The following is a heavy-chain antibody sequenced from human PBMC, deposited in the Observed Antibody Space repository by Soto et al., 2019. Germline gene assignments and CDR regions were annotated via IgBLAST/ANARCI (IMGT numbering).Heavy chain of an antibody. Sequence: ASVKVSCKASGYTFTSYGISWVRQAPGQVLEWMGLISAYNGNTNYAQKLQGRVTITTDTSTSTAYMELRSLRSDDTAVDDCARESTLTTGVKFDYWCQGTLVTVSS. V-gene: IGHV1-18*01. CDR3: ARESTLTTGVKFDY. CDR1: GYTFTSYG. J-gene: IGHJ4*02. CDR2: ISAYNGNT. D-gene: IGHD4-17*01.